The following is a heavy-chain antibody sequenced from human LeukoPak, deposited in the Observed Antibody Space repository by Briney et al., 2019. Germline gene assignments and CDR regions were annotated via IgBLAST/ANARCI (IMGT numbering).Heavy chain of an antibody. CDR1: RFTFTGYN. Sequence: PGRSMRLSCAASRFTFTGYNMSWVRRAPGKGLEWVSNIDRSSTTIYYADSVRGRFTRSRENGKNSLYLQMKRLRADDTAVYYCARSGGSYFHYFDYWGQGTLVTVSS. CDR2: IDRSSTTI. J-gene: IGHJ4*02. D-gene: IGHD1-26*01. V-gene: IGHV3-48*01. CDR3: ARSGGSYFHYFDY.